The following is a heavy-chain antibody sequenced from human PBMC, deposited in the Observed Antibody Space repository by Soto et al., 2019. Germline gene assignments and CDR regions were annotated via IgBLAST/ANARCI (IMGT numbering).Heavy chain of an antibody. CDR3: ARGSTSCERLSPVCYYYYMDV. D-gene: IGHD2-2*01. Sequence: PSETLSLTCTVSGGSISSYYWSWIRQPPGKGLEWIGYIYYSGSTNYNPSLKSRVTISVDTSKNQFSLKLSSVTAADTAVYYCARGSTSCERLSPVCYYYYMDVWGKGTTVTVSS. V-gene: IGHV4-59*01. CDR1: GGSISSYY. J-gene: IGHJ6*03. CDR2: IYYSGST.